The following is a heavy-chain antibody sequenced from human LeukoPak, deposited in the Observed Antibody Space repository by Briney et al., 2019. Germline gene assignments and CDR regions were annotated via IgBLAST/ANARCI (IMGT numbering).Heavy chain of an antibody. V-gene: IGHV3-64D*09. CDR3: VKARYDTSGYFYED. D-gene: IGHD3-22*01. Sequence: GGSLRLSCSASGFTFSTYAMHWVRQAPGKGLIYVSAITANGGGTYYADSVKGRFTISRDNSKNTLFLQMSSLRPEDTAVYYCVKARYDTSGYFYEDWGQGTLVAVSS. CDR1: GFTFSTYA. J-gene: IGHJ4*02. CDR2: ITANGGGT.